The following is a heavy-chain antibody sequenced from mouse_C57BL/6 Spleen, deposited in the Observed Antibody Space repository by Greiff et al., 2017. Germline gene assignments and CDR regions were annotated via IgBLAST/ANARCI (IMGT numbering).Heavy chain of an antibody. CDR2: IRRGGSYT. J-gene: IGHJ4*01. V-gene: IGHV5-6*02. Sequence: EVMLVESGGDLVKPGGSLKLSCAASGFTFSSYGMSWVRQTPDKRLEWVATIRRGGSYTYYPDSVKGRFTISRDNAKNTLYLQISSLNSEDTAMXYCANLWAMDYWGQGTSVTVSS. CDR1: GFTFSSYG. CDR3: ANLWAMDY.